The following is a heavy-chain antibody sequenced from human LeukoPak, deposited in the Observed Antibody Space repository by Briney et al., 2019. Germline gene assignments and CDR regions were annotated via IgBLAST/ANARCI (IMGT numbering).Heavy chain of an antibody. J-gene: IGHJ5*02. Sequence: GGSLRLSCAASGFTFRSYGMHWVRQAPGKGLEWVSSISSSSSYIYYADSVKGRFTISRDNAKNSLYLQMNSLRAEDTAVYYCAREGTTSWFDPWGQGTLVTVSS. V-gene: IGHV3-21*01. D-gene: IGHD4-17*01. CDR2: ISSSSSYI. CDR1: GFTFRSYG. CDR3: AREGTTSWFDP.